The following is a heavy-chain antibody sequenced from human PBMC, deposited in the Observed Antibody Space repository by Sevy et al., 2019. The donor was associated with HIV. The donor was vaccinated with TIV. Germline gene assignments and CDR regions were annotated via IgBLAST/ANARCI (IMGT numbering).Heavy chain of an antibody. CDR1: GVSVSSDTYY. Sequence: SQTLSLTCAVSGVSVSSDTYYWSWIRQPPGKGLGWIGYVYHTGSTNYSPSFKSLVTISVDTSKNQFSLRLFSVAAADTAVYYCAREPYFFDKSGYYWDYWGQGALVTVSS. D-gene: IGHD3-22*01. CDR3: AREPYFFDKSGYYWDY. J-gene: IGHJ4*02. CDR2: VYHTGST. V-gene: IGHV4-61*01.